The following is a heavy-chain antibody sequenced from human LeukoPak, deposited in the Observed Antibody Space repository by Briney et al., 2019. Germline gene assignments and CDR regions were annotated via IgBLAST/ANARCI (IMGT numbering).Heavy chain of an antibody. CDR2: ISNSGSTT. CDR3: ARETGTALVFPIYYFDY. CDR1: GFTFSSYG. J-gene: IGHJ4*02. V-gene: IGHV3-11*01. Sequence: GGSLRLSCAASGFTFSSYGMSWIRQAPGKGLEWVSYISNSGSTTYYADSVKGRFTISRDNAKNSLYLQMNSLRAEDTAVYYCARETGTALVFPIYYFDYWGQGTLVTVYS. D-gene: IGHD1-1*01.